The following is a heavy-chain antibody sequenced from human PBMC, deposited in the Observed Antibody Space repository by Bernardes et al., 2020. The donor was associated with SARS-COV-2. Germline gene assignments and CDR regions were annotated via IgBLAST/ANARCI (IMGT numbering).Heavy chain of an antibody. CDR2: ISSSSSYI. D-gene: IGHD3-22*01. J-gene: IGHJ4*02. CDR3: ARGGYYYDTSGYFFDY. V-gene: IGHV3-21*01. CDR1: GFTFSSYS. Sequence: SLRLSCAASGFTFSSYSMNWVRQAPGKGLEWVSSISSSSSYIYYADSVKGRFTISRDNAKNSLFLQMNSLRAEDTAVYYCARGGYYYDTSGYFFDYWGQGTLVTASS.